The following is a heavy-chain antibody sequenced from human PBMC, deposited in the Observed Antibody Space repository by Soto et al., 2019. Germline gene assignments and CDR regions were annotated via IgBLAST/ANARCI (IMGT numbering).Heavy chain of an antibody. V-gene: IGHV1-46*01. CDR3: ARPRGGYNDYGLDV. J-gene: IGHJ6*02. Sequence: ASVKVSCKASGYTFTNYYIHWVRQAPGQGLEWVGIINPGGGSTSYAQKLEGRVTMTRDTSTSTVYMDLSSLKSEDTAVYYCARPRGGYNDYGLDVWGQGTTVTVSS. CDR1: GYTFTNYY. CDR2: INPGGGST. D-gene: IGHD2-15*01.